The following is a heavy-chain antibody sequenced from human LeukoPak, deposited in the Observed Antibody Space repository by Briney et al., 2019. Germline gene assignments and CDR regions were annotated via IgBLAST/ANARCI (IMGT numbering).Heavy chain of an antibody. D-gene: IGHD1-26*01. CDR2: IRYDGSNE. CDR3: AKDGRAAGASLYYFDY. CDR1: GFTFSSYG. V-gene: IGHV3-30*02. Sequence: PGGSLRLSCAASGFTFSSYGMHWVCQAADKGLEWVASIRYDGSNEYYVDSVRGRFTISRDNSNNTLYLQMNSLRGGDTAVYYCAKDGRAAGASLYYFDYWGQGTLVTVSS. J-gene: IGHJ4*02.